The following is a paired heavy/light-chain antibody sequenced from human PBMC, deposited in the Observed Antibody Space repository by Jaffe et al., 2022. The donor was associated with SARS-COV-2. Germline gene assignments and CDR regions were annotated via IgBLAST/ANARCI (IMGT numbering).Light chain of an antibody. CDR2: AAS. CDR3: QQSHSAPLS. Sequence: DIQMTQSPSSLSASVGDRVTITCRASQSISNFLNWYQQKPGRAPIVLIYAASSLQSGVPSRFSGSGSGTDFTLTISSLQPEDFATYYCQQSHSAPLSFGGGTKVEIK. J-gene: IGKJ4*01. CDR1: QSISNF. V-gene: IGKV1-39*01.
Heavy chain of an antibody. CDR3: ARDRGSSWYWFDP. J-gene: IGHJ5*02. Sequence: QVQLQESGPGLVKPSETLSLTCTVSGGSISPYYWSWIRQSPGKGLEWIGYIYYSGSTNYSPSLKSRVTMSLDTSKNQFSLKLSSVTAADTAVYYCARDRGSSWYWFDPWGQGTLVTVSS. V-gene: IGHV4-59*01. CDR2: IYYSGST. CDR1: GGSISPYY. D-gene: IGHD6-13*01.